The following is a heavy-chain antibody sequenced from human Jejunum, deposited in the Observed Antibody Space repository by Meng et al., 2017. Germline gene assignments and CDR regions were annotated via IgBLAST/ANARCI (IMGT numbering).Heavy chain of an antibody. CDR2: IYYSGST. CDR3: ARSPYSGSALPFFDY. D-gene: IGHD1-26*01. J-gene: IGHJ4*02. Sequence: QGHLKEPGPGLVKPSQTLSLTCTVSGDSFNSPDYYWSWIRQPPEKGLEWIGYIYYSGSTYYNPSLKSRVSISGDTSNKQFSLKLTSVTAADTAVYYCARSPYSGSALPFFDYWGQGSLVTVSS. V-gene: IGHV4-30-4*01. CDR1: GDSFNSPDYY.